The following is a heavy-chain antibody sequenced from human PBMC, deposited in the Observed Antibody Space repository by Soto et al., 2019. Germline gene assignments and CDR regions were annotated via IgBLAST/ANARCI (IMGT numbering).Heavy chain of an antibody. J-gene: IGHJ5*02. CDR2: ISKSGTA. D-gene: IGHD3-3*01. CDR1: CSSIIIGDYH. Sequence: PSETLSLTCTVSCSSIIIGDYHWTWIRQSPGKGLEWIGFISKSGTAKYNPSLSTRVSISVDTSRNQFSLKLNFVSAADTAVYYCVRALGSRFMEWPRFDPWGQGKLVTVSS. V-gene: IGHV4-30-4*01. CDR3: VRALGSRFMEWPRFDP.